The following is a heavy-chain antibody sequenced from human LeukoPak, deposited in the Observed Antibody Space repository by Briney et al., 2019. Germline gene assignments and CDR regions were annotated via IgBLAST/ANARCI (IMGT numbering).Heavy chain of an antibody. Sequence: SETLSLTRTGTGGSISNYYWSWIRPPPWKGMEGIGHIYDSRRTNYKPSLKRRVTIQLDTPKNQFSLKLSSVTAADTAVYYCARHVSGDNTWLDVWGQGTTITVSS. J-gene: IGHJ6*02. CDR3: ARHVSGDNTWLDV. CDR2: IYDSRRT. V-gene: IGHV4-59*08. CDR1: GGSISNYY. D-gene: IGHD2-21*02.